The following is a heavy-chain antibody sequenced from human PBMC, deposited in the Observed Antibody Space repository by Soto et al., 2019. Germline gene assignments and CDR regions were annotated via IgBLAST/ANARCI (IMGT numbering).Heavy chain of an antibody. CDR1: GFTFSAYA. CDR3: ARVAYGNGWIFDY. V-gene: IGHV3-23*01. Sequence: PGGSLRLSCAASGFTFSAYAMSWVRQGPGKGLEWVSGISGSGGSTYYVDSVKGRFTLSRDNAKNSLQLQMSSLRDEDTAIYFCARVAYGNGWIFDYWGQGTLVTVSS. J-gene: IGHJ4*01. D-gene: IGHD6-19*01. CDR2: ISGSGGST.